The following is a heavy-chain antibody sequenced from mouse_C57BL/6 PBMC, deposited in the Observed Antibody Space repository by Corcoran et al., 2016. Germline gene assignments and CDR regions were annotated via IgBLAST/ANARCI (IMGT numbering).Heavy chain of an antibody. J-gene: IGHJ2*01. CDR1: GYTFTDYY. D-gene: IGHD1-1*01. Sequence: EVQLQQSGPELVKPGASVKISCKASGYTFTDYYMNWVKQSHGKSLEWIGDINPNNGGTSYNQKFKVKATLTVDKSSSTAYMELRSLTSEDSAVYYCARYTLVFITTVVAPVDYWGQGTTLTVS. CDR3: ARYTLVFITTVVAPVDY. V-gene: IGHV1-26*01. CDR2: INPNNGGT.